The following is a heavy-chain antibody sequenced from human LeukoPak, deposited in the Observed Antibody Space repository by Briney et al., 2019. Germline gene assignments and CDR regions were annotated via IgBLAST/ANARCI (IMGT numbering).Heavy chain of an antibody. CDR2: ISGSGGST. V-gene: IGHV3-23*01. CDR1: GFTFSSYA. CDR3: AKAPCSGGSCWVWFDP. J-gene: IGHJ5*02. D-gene: IGHD2-15*01. Sequence: GGSLRLSCAASGFTFSSYAMSWVRQAPGKGLEWVSAISGSGGSTYYADSVKGRFTISRDNSKNTLYLQMNSLRAEDTAVYYCAKAPCSGGSCWVWFDPWGQGTLVTVSS.